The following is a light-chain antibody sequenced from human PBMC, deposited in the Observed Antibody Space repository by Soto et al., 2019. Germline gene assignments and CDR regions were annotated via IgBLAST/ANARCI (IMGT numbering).Light chain of an antibody. J-gene: IGLJ2*01. CDR1: SSNIGSNT. V-gene: IGLV1-44*01. CDR3: VAWDDSLNGYGV. CDR2: SNN. Sequence: QSALTQPPSASVTPGQRVTISCSGSSSNIGSNTVNWYQQLPGTAPKLVIYSNNQRPSGVPDRFSGSKSGTSASLAISGLQSEDEADYYCVAWDDSLNGYGVFGGGTKVTVL.